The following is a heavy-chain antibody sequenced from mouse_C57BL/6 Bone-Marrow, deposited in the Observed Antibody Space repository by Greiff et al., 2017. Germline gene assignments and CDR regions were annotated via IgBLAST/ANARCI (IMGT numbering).Heavy chain of an antibody. CDR2: VDPSDSST. CDR3: ARWDMTVPFSY. J-gene: IGHJ3*01. CDR1: GYTFTSYW. D-gene: IGHD2-3*01. Sequence: QVQLQQPGAELVRPGTSVKLSCKASGYTFTSYWMHWVKQRPGQGLEWIGVVDPSDSSTNYNQKFKGKATLTVDTSSSTAYMQRSSLTSDDSAVYCCARWDMTVPFSYWVQGTLVTVSA. V-gene: IGHV1-59*01.